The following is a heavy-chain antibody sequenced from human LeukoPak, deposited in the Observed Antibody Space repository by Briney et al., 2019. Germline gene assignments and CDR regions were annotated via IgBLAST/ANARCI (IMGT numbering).Heavy chain of an antibody. Sequence: PSETLSLTCTVSGGSISSYYWSWIRQPPGKGLEWIGYIYYSGSTNYNPSLKSRVTISVDTSKNQFSLKLSSVTAADTAVYYCARDLSVLTGYSYDVWGQGTPVTVSS. CDR2: IYYSGST. V-gene: IGHV4-59*01. CDR3: ARDLSVLTGYSYDV. J-gene: IGHJ4*02. D-gene: IGHD5-18*01. CDR1: GGSISSYY.